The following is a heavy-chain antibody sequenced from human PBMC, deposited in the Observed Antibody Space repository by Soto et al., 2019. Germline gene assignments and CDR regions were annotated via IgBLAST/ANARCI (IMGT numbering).Heavy chain of an antibody. CDR3: ARGASHGFDY. Sequence: QVQLQQWGAGLLKPSETLSLTCAVYGGSFSGYYWSWIRQPPGKGLEWIGEINHSGSTNYNPSLKSRVTISVDTSKNQFALKLSSVTAADTAVYYCARGASHGFDYWGQGTLVTVSS. J-gene: IGHJ4*02. CDR1: GGSFSGYY. V-gene: IGHV4-34*01. CDR2: INHSGST.